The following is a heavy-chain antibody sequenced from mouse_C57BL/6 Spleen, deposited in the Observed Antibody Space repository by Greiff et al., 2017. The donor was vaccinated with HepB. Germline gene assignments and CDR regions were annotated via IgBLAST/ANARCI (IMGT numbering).Heavy chain of an antibody. CDR2: IRSKSNNYAT. D-gene: IGHD2-4*01. CDR3: VSVYYDYDNWFAY. CDR1: GFSFNTYA. V-gene: IGHV10-1*01. J-gene: IGHJ3*01. Sequence: EVQLVESGGGLVQPKGSLKLSCAASGFSFNTYAMNWVRQAPGKGLEWVARIRSKSNNYATYYADSVKDRFTISRDDSESMLYLQMNNLKTEDTAMYYCVSVYYDYDNWFAYWGQGTLVTVSA.